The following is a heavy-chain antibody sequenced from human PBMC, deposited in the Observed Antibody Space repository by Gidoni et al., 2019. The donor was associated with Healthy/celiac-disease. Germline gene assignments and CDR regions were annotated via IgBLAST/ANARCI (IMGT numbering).Heavy chain of an antibody. Sequence: QVQLVQSGAEVKKPGASVKVSCKSSGYSFTGYTMHWVRPAPGQVLEWMGRINPNIGGTNDAQKLPGRVTMTRDTASSTASMERSRLRSVDTAVHSCSGSPGSINWNDEDYWGDGTLVTVSS. CDR2: INPNIGGT. D-gene: IGHD1-1*01. V-gene: IGHV1-2*06. CDR3: SGSPGSINWNDEDY. J-gene: IGHJ4*01. CDR1: GYSFTGYT.